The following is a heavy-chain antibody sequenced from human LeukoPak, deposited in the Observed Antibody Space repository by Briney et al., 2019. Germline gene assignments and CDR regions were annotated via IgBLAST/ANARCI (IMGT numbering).Heavy chain of an antibody. CDR2: MNPNSGNT. CDR3: ARVRNYYDTSGYYALDS. Sequence: ASVKVSCKASGYTFTSYDINWVRQATGQGLEWMGWMNPNSGNTGYAQKFQGRVTMTRNTSISTAYMELSSLRSEDTAVYYCARVRNYYDTSGYYALDSWGQGTLVTVSS. D-gene: IGHD3-22*01. CDR1: GYTFTSYD. J-gene: IGHJ4*02. V-gene: IGHV1-8*01.